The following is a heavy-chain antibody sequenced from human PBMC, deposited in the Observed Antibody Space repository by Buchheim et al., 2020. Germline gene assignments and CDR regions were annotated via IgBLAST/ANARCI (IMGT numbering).Heavy chain of an antibody. V-gene: IGHV3-48*04. CDR3: ASILGYCSGGSCYRDVVDY. J-gene: IGHJ4*02. Sequence: EVQLVESGGGLVQPGGSLRLSCAASGFTFSSYWMSWVRQAPGKGLEWVSYISSSGSTIYYADSVKGRFTISRDNAKNSLYLQMNSLRAEDTAVYYCASILGYCSGGSCYRDVVDYWGQGTL. CDR1: GFTFSSYW. CDR2: ISSSGSTI. D-gene: IGHD2-15*01.